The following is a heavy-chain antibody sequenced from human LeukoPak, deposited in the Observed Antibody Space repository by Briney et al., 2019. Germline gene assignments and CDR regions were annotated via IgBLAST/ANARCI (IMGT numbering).Heavy chain of an antibody. CDR2: IWYDGSNK. Sequence: PGGSLRLSCTASRFTFSSYGMHWVRQAPGKGLEWVAVIWYDGSNKYYADSVKGRFTISRDNSKNTLYLQMNSLRAEDTAVYYCARDGEVTMVRGVLYGMDVWGQGTTVTVSS. CDR1: RFTFSSYG. CDR3: ARDGEVTMVRGVLYGMDV. D-gene: IGHD3-10*01. J-gene: IGHJ6*02. V-gene: IGHV3-33*08.